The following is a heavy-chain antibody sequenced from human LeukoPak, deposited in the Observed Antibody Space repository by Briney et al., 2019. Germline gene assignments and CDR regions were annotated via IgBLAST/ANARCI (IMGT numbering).Heavy chain of an antibody. CDR1: GFTFSSYW. J-gene: IGHJ4*02. Sequence: GSLRLSCAASGFTFSSYWMSWVRQAPGKGLEWVANIKQDGSEKYYVDSVKGRFTISRDNAKNTLYLQMNSLRAEDTAVYYCAKVKIVVVITDFDYWGQGTLVTVSS. V-gene: IGHV3-7*03. D-gene: IGHD3-22*01. CDR2: IKQDGSEK. CDR3: AKVKIVVVITDFDY.